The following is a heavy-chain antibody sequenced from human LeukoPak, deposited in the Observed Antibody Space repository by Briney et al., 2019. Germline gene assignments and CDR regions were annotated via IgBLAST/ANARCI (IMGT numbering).Heavy chain of an antibody. CDR1: GFTFSSYT. CDR3: ARGVRVDF. J-gene: IGHJ4*02. V-gene: IGHV3-21*01. D-gene: IGHD2/OR15-2a*01. CDR2: ISSSSSFI. Sequence: GGSLRLSCAASGFTFSSYTMNWVRQAPGKGLEWVSSISSSSSFIYYADSVKGRFTISRDNAKNSLSLQMNTLRAEDTAVYYCARGVRVDFRGQGTLVTVSS.